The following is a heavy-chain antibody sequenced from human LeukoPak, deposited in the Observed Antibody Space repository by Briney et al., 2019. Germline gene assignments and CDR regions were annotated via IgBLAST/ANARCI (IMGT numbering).Heavy chain of an antibody. J-gene: IGHJ4*02. CDR3: ALPEKGLDYYDSSGRFDY. D-gene: IGHD3-22*01. Sequence: SVKVSCKASGGTFSSYAISWVRQAPGQGLEWMGGIIPIFGTANYAQKFQGRVTITADESTSTAYMELSSLRFEDAAVYYCALPEKGLDYYDSSGRFDYWGQGTLVTVSS. CDR1: GGTFSSYA. V-gene: IGHV1-69*13. CDR2: IIPIFGTA.